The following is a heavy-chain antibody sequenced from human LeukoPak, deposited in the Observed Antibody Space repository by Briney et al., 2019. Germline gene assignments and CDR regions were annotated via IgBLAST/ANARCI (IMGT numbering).Heavy chain of an antibody. D-gene: IGHD1-26*01. CDR1: GGSISSYY. J-gene: IGHJ5*02. V-gene: IGHV4-59*01. Sequence: SETLSLTCTVSGGSISSYYWSWIRQPPGKGLEWIGYIYYSGSTNYNPSLKSRVTISVDTSKNQSSLKLSSVTAADTAVYYCARDRETRGDNWFDPWGQGTLVTVSS. CDR3: ARDRETRGDNWFDP. CDR2: IYYSGST.